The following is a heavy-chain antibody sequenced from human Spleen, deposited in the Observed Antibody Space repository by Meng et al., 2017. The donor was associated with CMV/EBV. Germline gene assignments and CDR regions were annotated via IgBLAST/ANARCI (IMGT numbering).Heavy chain of an antibody. CDR2: IKQDGSEK. V-gene: IGHV3-7*01. D-gene: IGHD3-22*01. Sequence: SGFTFSSYWMSWVRQAPGKGLEWVANIKQDGSEKYYVDSVKGRFTISRDNAKNSLYLQMNSLRAEDTAVYYCARVGRMIVVFTVFDYWGQGTLVTVSS. CDR1: GFTFSSYW. CDR3: ARVGRMIVVFTVFDY. J-gene: IGHJ4*02.